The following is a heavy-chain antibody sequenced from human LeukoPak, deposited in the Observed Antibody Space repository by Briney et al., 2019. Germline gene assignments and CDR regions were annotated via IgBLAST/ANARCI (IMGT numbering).Heavy chain of an antibody. CDR3: ARETLSDFWSGYYS. Sequence: SETLSLTCTVSGGSISRYYWSWIRLPPGKGLEWIGYIYYSGSTNYNPSLKSRVTISVDTSKNQFSLKLSSVTAADTAVYYCARETLSDFWSGYYSWGQGTLVTVSS. D-gene: IGHD3-3*01. CDR2: IYYSGST. V-gene: IGHV4-59*01. CDR1: GGSISRYY. J-gene: IGHJ4*02.